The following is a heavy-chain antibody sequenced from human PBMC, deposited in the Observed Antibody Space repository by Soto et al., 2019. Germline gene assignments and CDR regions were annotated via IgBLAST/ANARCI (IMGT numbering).Heavy chain of an antibody. Sequence: NPGGSLRLSCAASGYTFSDYYMSWIRQAPGKGLEWISYIDTSSTKIYYADSVKGRFTISRDNAKNSLYLEMNSLRDEDTAVYYCASHYDMWSGYLSPVDYWGQGTLVTVSS. J-gene: IGHJ4*02. CDR2: IDTSSTKI. D-gene: IGHD3-3*01. CDR1: GYTFSDYY. V-gene: IGHV3-11*01. CDR3: ASHYDMWSGYLSPVDY.